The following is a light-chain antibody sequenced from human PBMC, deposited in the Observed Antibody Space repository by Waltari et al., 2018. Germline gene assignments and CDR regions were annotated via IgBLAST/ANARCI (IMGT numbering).Light chain of an antibody. CDR3: QQRSNWPT. CDR2: WAS. V-gene: IGKV4-1*01. CDR1: QSLLYRFDNQNY. Sequence: IVMTQSPGSLAVSLGERATINCKSSQSLLYRFDNQNYLAWYQQRPGQPPKLLFYWASTRASGVPDRFSASGSGTDFTLTIDGLQAEDAAVYFCQQRSNWPTFGGGTKVEIK. J-gene: IGKJ4*01.